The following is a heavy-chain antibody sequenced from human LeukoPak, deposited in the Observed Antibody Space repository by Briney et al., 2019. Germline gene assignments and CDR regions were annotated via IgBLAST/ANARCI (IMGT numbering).Heavy chain of an antibody. CDR1: GYTFTSYA. CDR2: INTNTGNP. Sequence: ASVKVSCKASGYTFTSYAMNWVRQAPGQGLEWMGWINTNTGNPTYAQGFTGRFVFSLDTSVSTAYLQISSLKAEDTAVYYCARADDSSGDLLDYYYYYMDVWGKGTTVTVSS. J-gene: IGHJ6*03. D-gene: IGHD3-22*01. CDR3: ARADDSSGDLLDYYYYYMDV. V-gene: IGHV7-4-1*02.